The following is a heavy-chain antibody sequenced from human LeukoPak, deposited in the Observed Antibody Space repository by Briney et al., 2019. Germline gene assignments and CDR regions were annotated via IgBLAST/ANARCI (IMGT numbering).Heavy chain of an antibody. Sequence: ASVKVSCKASGYTFTSYGISWVRQAPGQGLEWMGWISAYNGNTNYAQKFQGRVTMTRDTSISTAYMELSRLRSDDTAVYYCARVGYYDSSGYYDYWGQGTLVTVSS. CDR1: GYTFTSYG. J-gene: IGHJ4*02. CDR3: ARVGYYDSSGYYDY. CDR2: ISAYNGNT. D-gene: IGHD3-22*01. V-gene: IGHV1-18*01.